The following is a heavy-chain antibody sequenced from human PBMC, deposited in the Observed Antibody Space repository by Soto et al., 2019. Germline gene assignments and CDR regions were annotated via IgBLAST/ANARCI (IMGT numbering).Heavy chain of an antibody. CDR3: AREGSGYNF. V-gene: IGHV1-69*13. D-gene: IGHD5-12*01. CDR2: IVPVFGRP. J-gene: IGHJ4*02. Sequence: GASVKVSCKASGGSSSNFGISWVRQAPGQGLEWMGGIVPVFGRPNYAQRFRGRLTITADESTSTGYMEPISLRSDDTAVYYCAREGSGYNFWGQGTQVTVSS. CDR1: GGSSSNFG.